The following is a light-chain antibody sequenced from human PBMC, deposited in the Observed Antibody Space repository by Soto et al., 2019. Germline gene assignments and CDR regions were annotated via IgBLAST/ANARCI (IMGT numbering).Light chain of an antibody. CDR2: GNS. CDR1: RSNIGAGYD. CDR3: QSYDSRLSAPYV. J-gene: IGLJ1*01. V-gene: IGLV1-40*01. Sequence: QSVLAQPPSVSGAPGQRVTISCTGSRSNIGAGYDVHWYQQLPGTAPKLLIYGNSNRPSGVPDRFSGSKSGTSASLAITGLQAEDEADYYCQSYDSRLSAPYVFGTGTKVTVL.